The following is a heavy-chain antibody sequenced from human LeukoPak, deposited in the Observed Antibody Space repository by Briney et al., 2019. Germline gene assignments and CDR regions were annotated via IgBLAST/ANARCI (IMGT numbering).Heavy chain of an antibody. D-gene: IGHD1-26*01. Sequence: GGSLRLSCAASGFTFSSSAMSWVRQAPGKGLEWVSAISNNGGYTYYADSVQGRFTISRDNSKSTLCLQMNSLRAEDTAVYYCARPVGATPEYYYYGMDVWGQGTTVTVSS. V-gene: IGHV3-23*01. CDR2: ISNNGGYT. J-gene: IGHJ6*02. CDR1: GFTFSSSA. CDR3: ARPVGATPEYYYYGMDV.